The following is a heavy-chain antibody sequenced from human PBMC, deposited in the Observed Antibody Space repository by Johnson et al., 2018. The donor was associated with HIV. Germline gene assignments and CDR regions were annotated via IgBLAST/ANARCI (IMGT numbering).Heavy chain of an antibody. CDR3: AKDQTYNFWSGYYGGDAFDI. CDR1: GFTFSSYA. Sequence: EVQLVESWGGLVQPGGSLRLSCAASGFTFSSYAMSWVRQAPGKGLEWVSAISGSGGSTYYADSMKGRFTISRDNSKNTLYLQMNSLRAEDTAVYYCAKDQTYNFWSGYYGGDAFDIWGQGTMVTVSS. D-gene: IGHD3-3*01. V-gene: IGHV3-23*04. CDR2: ISGSGGST. J-gene: IGHJ3*02.